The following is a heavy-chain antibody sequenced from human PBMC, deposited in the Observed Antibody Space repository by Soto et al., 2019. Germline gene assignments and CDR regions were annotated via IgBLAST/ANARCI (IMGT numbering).Heavy chain of an antibody. J-gene: IGHJ4*02. CDR1: GGSISSYY. D-gene: IGHD2-2*01. CDR3: ARSTGYYCSSTSCYVDGSYFDY. Sequence: QVQLQESGPGLVKPSETLSLTCTVSGGSISSYYWSWIRQPPGKGLEWIGYIYYSGSTNYNPSLTSRVTLAADTSKNRCSLKLSSPTAADTAVYYCARSTGYYCSSTSCYVDGSYFDYWGQGTLVTVSS. CDR2: IYYSGST. V-gene: IGHV4-59*01.